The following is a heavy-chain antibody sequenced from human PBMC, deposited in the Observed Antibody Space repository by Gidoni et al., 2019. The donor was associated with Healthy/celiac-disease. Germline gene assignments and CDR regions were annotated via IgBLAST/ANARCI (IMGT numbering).Heavy chain of an antibody. Sequence: EVQLVESGGGSVQTGGSLRLPCAASGSTFSSYNMHWVRQATGKGLEWVSAVGTAGDTYYPGSVKGRFTISRENAKNSLYLQMNSLRAGDTAVYYCARGGSYFDYWGQGTLVTVSS. V-gene: IGHV3-13*01. D-gene: IGHD1-26*01. CDR1: GSTFSSYN. CDR2: VGTAGDT. CDR3: ARGGSYFDY. J-gene: IGHJ4*02.